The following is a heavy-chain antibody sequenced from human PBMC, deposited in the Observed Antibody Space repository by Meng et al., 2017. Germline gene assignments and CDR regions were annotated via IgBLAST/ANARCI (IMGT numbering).Heavy chain of an antibody. D-gene: IGHD5-18*01. Sequence: QVQLVESGGGVVQPGRSLRLSCAASGFTFSNYAMHWVRQAPGKGLEWVAIISYDGSNKYYADSVKGRFTISRDNSKNTLYLQMNSLKPEDTAVYYCATDPAGDSYSRLWGQGTLVTVSS. CDR1: GFTFSNYA. CDR3: ATDPAGDSYSRL. V-gene: IGHV3-30-3*01. CDR2: ISYDGSNK. J-gene: IGHJ4*02.